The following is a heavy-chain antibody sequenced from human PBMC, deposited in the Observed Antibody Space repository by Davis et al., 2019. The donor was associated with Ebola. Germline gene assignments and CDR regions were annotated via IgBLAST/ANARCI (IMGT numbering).Heavy chain of an antibody. J-gene: IGHJ6*02. Sequence: GESLKISCAASGFTFSSYAMHWVRQAPGKGLEWVAVISYDGSNKYYADSVKGRFTISRDNSKNTLYLQMNSLRAEDTAVYYCARDLRYQLLFQGMDVWGQGTTVTVSS. CDR1: GFTFSSYA. V-gene: IGHV3-30*04. D-gene: IGHD2-2*01. CDR3: ARDLRYQLLFQGMDV. CDR2: ISYDGSNK.